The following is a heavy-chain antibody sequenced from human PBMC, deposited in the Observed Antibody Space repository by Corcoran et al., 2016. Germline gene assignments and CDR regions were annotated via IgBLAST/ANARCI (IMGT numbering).Heavy chain of an antibody. Sequence: QLQLQESGPGLVKPSETLSLTCTVSGGSISSSSYYWGWIRQPPGKGLEWIGRIYYSGSTYYNPSLKSRVTISVDTSKNQFSLKLSSVTAEDTAVYYCARDNISGPGFDPGGQGTLVTVSS. J-gene: IGHJ5*02. CDR3: ARDNISGPGFDP. CDR1: GGSISSSSYY. D-gene: IGHD6-19*01. V-gene: IGHV4-39*07. CDR2: IYYSGST.